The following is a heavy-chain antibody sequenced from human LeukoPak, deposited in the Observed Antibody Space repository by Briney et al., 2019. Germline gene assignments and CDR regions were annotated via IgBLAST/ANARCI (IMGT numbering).Heavy chain of an antibody. D-gene: IGHD4-11*01. V-gene: IGHV4-31*03. Sequence: SETLSLTCTVSGGSISIGFYYWSWIRQHPGKGLEWIGYIYYSGSTYYNPSLKSRVTMSVDTSKNQFSLKLSSVTAADTAVYCCAGGPYRNSFDYWGQGTLVTVSS. CDR3: AGGPYRNSFDY. J-gene: IGHJ4*02. CDR2: IYYSGST. CDR1: GGSISIGFYY.